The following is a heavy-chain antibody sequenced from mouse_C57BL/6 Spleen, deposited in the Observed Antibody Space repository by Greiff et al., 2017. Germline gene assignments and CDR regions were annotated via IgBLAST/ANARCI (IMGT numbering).Heavy chain of an antibody. CDR2: INPSTGGT. J-gene: IGHJ3*01. V-gene: IGHV1-42*01. Sequence: VQLQQSGPELVKPGASVKISCKASGYSFTGYYMNWVKQSPEKSLEWIGEINPSTGGTTYNQKFKAKATLTVDKSSSTAYMQLKSLTSEDSAVYYCARSLRWFAYWGQGTLVTVSA. CDR1: GYSFTGYY. CDR3: ARSLRWFAY. D-gene: IGHD1-1*01.